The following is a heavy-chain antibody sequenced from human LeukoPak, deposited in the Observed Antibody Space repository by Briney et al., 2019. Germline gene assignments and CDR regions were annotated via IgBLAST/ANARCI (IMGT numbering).Heavy chain of an antibody. V-gene: IGHV4-61*02. CDR3: ARGNKDGIIVSRFDY. D-gene: IGHD1-26*01. J-gene: IGHJ4*02. CDR1: GGSISSGSYY. Sequence: SQTLSLTCTVSGGSISSGSYYWTWIRQPAGKTLEWIGRIHTSGSTNYNPSLKSRVTISGDTSKNQFSLKVSSVTAADTAVHYCARGNKDGIIVSRFDYWGQGTLVTVSS. CDR2: IHTSGST.